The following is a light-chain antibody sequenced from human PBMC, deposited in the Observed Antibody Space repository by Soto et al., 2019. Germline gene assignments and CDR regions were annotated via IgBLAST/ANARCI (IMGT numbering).Light chain of an antibody. Sequence: EIVMTQSPATLSVSPGERATLSCRASQSVSSNLAWYQQKPGQAPRLLIYGASTRATGIPARFSGSGSGTEFTLTISSLQSEDFAVYYCQQRTHSPLTFGGGTKVEIK. V-gene: IGKV3-15*01. CDR2: GAS. CDR1: QSVSSN. CDR3: QQRTHSPLT. J-gene: IGKJ4*01.